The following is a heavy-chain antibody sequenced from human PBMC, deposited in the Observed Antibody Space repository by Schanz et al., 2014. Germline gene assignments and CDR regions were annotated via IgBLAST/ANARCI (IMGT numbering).Heavy chain of an antibody. J-gene: IGHJ3*02. CDR3: TRGGYSYALSAFDI. CDR1: GYTFTDYG. CDR2: ISAYNGHT. D-gene: IGHD5-18*01. Sequence: QVQLVQSGAEVKKPGASVKVSCKASGYTFTDYGVIWVRQAPGQGLEWMGWISAYNGHTDYAQKLQGRVTMTTDTSTGTAYMELRSLRSDDTALYYGTRGGYSYALSAFDIWGQGTMVTVSS. V-gene: IGHV1-18*01.